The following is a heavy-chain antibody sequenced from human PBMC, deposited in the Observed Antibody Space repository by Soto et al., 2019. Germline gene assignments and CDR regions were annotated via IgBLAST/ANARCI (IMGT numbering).Heavy chain of an antibody. CDR1: GGPFNTFG. D-gene: IGHD2-2*01. CDR2: IIPKYGTT. CDR3: ARTGQRSPVFYVDS. Sequence: QVQLMQSGAEVTKPGSSVKVSCKASGGPFNTFGISWVRQAPGQGLEWMGGIIPKYGTTNYARRFQGRVTITAHEPTTTANRELGSLRHADPAIYYWARTGQRSPVFYVDSWAQGP. V-gene: IGHV1-69*01. J-gene: IGHJ4*02.